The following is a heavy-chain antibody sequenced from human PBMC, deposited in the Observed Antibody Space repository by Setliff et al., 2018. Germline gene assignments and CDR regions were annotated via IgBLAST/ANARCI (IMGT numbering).Heavy chain of an antibody. J-gene: IGHJ6*02. CDR2: ITPIFETA. V-gene: IGHV1-69*06. D-gene: IGHD1-1*01. CDR1: GGTFSGYA. CDR3: ARDSVTLGQLERRGGWHYYGMDV. Sequence: SVKVSCKASGGTFSGYAFSWVRQAPGQGLEWIGGITPIFETAHYAEKFRDRVTITADKSTTTVHMELSSLTSEDTAVYFGARDSVTLGQLERRGGWHYYGMDVWGQGTTVTVSS.